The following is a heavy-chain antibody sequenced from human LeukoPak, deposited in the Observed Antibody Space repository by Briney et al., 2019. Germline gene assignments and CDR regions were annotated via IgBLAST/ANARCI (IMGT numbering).Heavy chain of an antibody. V-gene: IGHV4-30-2*01. CDR1: GGSISSGGYS. CDR2: IYHSGST. D-gene: IGHD3-10*01. Sequence: SQTLSLTCADSGGSISSGGYSWSWIRHPPGKGLEWIGYIYHSGSTYYNPSLKSRVTISVDRSKNQFSLKLSSVTAADTAVYYCARAPMVRGANWFDPWGQGTLVTVSS. CDR3: ARAPMVRGANWFDP. J-gene: IGHJ5*02.